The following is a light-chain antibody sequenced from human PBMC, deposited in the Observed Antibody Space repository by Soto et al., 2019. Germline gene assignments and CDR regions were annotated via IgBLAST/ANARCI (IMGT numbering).Light chain of an antibody. CDR1: QSIGSRY. V-gene: IGKV3-20*01. Sequence: ENVLTQSPGTLSLSPGERATLSCRASQSIGSRYLAWYQQKPGHAPRLIIYGTSSRATGIPDRFSGSVSGTDFTFSISRLEPEDFAVYYFQQCGSSWLTFGHGTKVEIK. CDR2: GTS. CDR3: QQCGSSWLT. J-gene: IGKJ1*01.